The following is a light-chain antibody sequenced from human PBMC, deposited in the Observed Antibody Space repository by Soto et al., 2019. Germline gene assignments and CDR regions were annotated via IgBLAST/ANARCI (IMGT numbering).Light chain of an antibody. CDR3: QSYDSSLSVLDV. J-gene: IGLJ1*01. CDR1: SSNIGAGYD. Sequence: QSVLTQPPSVSGAPGQRVTISCTGSSSNIGAGYDVHWYQQPPGTAPKLLIYGNSNRPSGVPDRFSGSKSGTSASLAITGLQAEDEADYYCQSYDSSLSVLDVFGTGTKLTVL. V-gene: IGLV1-40*01. CDR2: GNS.